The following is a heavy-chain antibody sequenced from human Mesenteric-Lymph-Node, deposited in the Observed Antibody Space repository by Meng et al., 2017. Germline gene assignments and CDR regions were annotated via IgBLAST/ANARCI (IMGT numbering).Heavy chain of an antibody. CDR2: IYYSGST. CDR1: SGSISSGYYY. CDR3: ASNPTGTRGNWFDP. D-gene: IGHD1-7*01. Sequence: QAQLHQGGPRLLKPSGTLSLMRAVSSGSISSGYYYWSWIRQPPGKGLEWIGYIYYSGSTYYNPSLKSRVTISVDTSKNQFSLKLSSVTAADTAVYYCASNPTGTRGNWFDPWGQGTLVTVSS. V-gene: IGHV4-30-4*01. J-gene: IGHJ5*02.